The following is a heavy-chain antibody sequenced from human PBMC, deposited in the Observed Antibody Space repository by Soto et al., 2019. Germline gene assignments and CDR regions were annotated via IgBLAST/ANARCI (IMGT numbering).Heavy chain of an antibody. D-gene: IGHD3-22*01. V-gene: IGHV1-69*06. CDR1: GGTFSSYA. Sequence: ASVKVSCKASGGTFSSYAISWVRQATGQGLEWMGGIIPIFGTANYAQKFQGRVTITSDKSTSTAYMELSSLRSEDTAVYYCARAIGYYDSSGYYSPSAEYFQHWGQGTLVTVSS. J-gene: IGHJ1*01. CDR2: IIPIFGTA. CDR3: ARAIGYYDSSGYYSPSAEYFQH.